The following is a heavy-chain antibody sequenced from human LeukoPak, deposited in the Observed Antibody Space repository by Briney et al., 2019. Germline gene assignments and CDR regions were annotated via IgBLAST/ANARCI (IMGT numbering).Heavy chain of an antibody. V-gene: IGHV4-39*01. D-gene: IGHD2-8*01. CDR1: GGSISSSSYY. CDR3: ASPSWEDCNNGVCKDAFDI. CDR2: IYYSGST. Sequence: SETLSLTCTVSGGSISSSSYYWGWIRQPPGKGLEWIGSIYYSGSTYYNPSLKSRVTISVDTSKNQFSLKLSSVTAADTAVYYCASPSWEDCNNGVCKDAFDIWGQGTMVTVSS. J-gene: IGHJ3*02.